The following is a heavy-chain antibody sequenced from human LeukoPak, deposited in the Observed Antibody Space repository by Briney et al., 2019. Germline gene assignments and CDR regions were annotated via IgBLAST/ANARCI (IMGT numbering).Heavy chain of an antibody. Sequence: PGGSLRLSCAASGFTFDDYAMHWLRQAPGKGLEWVSGISWNSGSIVYADSVKGRFTISRDNAKNSLYLQMNSLRAEDTALYYCAKDVYDSSGYYYLEYWGQGTLVTVSS. CDR1: GFTFDDYA. V-gene: IGHV3-9*01. CDR3: AKDVYDSSGYYYLEY. D-gene: IGHD3-22*01. J-gene: IGHJ4*02. CDR2: ISWNSGSI.